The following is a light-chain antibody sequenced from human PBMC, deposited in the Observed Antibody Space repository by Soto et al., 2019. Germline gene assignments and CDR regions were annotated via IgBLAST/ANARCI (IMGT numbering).Light chain of an antibody. CDR3: QHYNSYGT. J-gene: IGKJ1*01. CDR1: QSIIRW. CDR2: DAS. Sequence: DIQMTQSPSTLAASVGDRVTITCRASQSIIRWLAWYQQKPGKAPKLLIYDASNLKSGVPSRFSGSGSGTEFSLTINNLQPDDFATYYCQHYNSYGTFGQGTKVDIK. V-gene: IGKV1-5*01.